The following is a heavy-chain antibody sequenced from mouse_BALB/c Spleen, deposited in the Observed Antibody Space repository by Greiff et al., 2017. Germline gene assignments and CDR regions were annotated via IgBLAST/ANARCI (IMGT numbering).Heavy chain of an antibody. J-gene: IGHJ3*01. CDR2: INPGSGGT. D-gene: IGHD2-3*01. V-gene: IGHV1-54*01. CDR1: GYAFTNYL. Sequence: QVQLQQSGAELVRPGTSVKVSCKASGYAFTNYLIEWVKQRPGQGLEWIGVINPGSGGTNYNEKFKGKATLTADKSSSTGYMQLSSLTSDDSAVYFCARSGDGYYVWFAYWGQGTLVTVSA. CDR3: ARSGDGYYVWFAY.